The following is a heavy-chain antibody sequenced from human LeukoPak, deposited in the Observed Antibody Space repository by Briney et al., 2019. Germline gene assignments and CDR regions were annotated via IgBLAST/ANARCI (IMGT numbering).Heavy chain of an antibody. J-gene: IGHJ5*02. CDR1: GGSFSGYY. Sequence: SETLSLTCAVYGGSFSGYYWSWIRQPPGKGLEWIGEINHSGSTNYNPSLKSRVTISVDTSKNQFSLKLSSVTAADTAVYYCARATVTKYNWFDPWGQGTLVTVSS. D-gene: IGHD4-17*01. CDR3: ARATVTKYNWFDP. V-gene: IGHV4-34*01. CDR2: INHSGST.